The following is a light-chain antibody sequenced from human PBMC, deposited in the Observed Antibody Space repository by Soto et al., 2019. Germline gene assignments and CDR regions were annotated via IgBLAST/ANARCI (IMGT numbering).Light chain of an antibody. J-gene: IGKJ4*01. Sequence: DIQMTQSPSSLSASIRDRIIITCRASQTIGSNLNWFQQKPGKAPKLLIYAASSLQSGVPSRFSGSGSGTDFILTISSLQREDFATYYCQQSYRTPPTFGGGTKVEI. CDR1: QTIGSN. CDR3: QQSYRTPPT. CDR2: AAS. V-gene: IGKV1-39*01.